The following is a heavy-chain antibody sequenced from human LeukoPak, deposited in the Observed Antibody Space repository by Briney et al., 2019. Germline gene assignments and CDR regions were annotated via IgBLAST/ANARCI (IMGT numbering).Heavy chain of an antibody. J-gene: IGHJ4*02. CDR2: IRYDGSNK. Sequence: GGSLRLSCAASGFTFSSYGMHWVRQAPGKGLEWVAFIRYDGSNKYYADSVKGRFTISRDNSKNTLYLQMNSLRAEDTAVYYCARSGFDYGDYFDYWGQGTLVTVSS. CDR1: GFTFSSYG. V-gene: IGHV3-30*02. D-gene: IGHD4-17*01. CDR3: ARSGFDYGDYFDY.